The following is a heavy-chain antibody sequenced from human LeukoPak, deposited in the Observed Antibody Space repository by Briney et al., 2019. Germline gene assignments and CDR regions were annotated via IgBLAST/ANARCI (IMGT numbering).Heavy chain of an antibody. Sequence: SETLSLTCAVSGYSISSGYYWGWIRQPPGKGLEWIGSIYHSGSTYYNPSLKSRVTISVDTSKNQFSLKLSSVTAADRAVYYCARVGRFLEWFRGAFDPWGQGTLVTVSS. V-gene: IGHV4-38-2*01. CDR1: GYSISSGYY. CDR3: ARVGRFLEWFRGAFDP. CDR2: IYHSGST. D-gene: IGHD3-3*01. J-gene: IGHJ5*02.